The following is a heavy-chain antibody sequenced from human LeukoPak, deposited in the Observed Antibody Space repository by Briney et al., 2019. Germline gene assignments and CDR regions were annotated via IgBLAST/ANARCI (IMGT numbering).Heavy chain of an antibody. J-gene: IGHJ6*03. D-gene: IGHD6-13*01. CDR3: ARDRHIAAAVYYYYMDV. CDR2: INAYNGNT. V-gene: IGHV1-18*01. Sequence: ASVKVSCKASGYTFTSYIISWVRQAPGQGLEWMGWINAYNGNTDYAQKVQGRVTMTTDTSTSTAYMELRSLRSDDTAVYYCARDRHIAAAVYYYYMDVWGKGTPVTVSS. CDR1: GYTFTSYI.